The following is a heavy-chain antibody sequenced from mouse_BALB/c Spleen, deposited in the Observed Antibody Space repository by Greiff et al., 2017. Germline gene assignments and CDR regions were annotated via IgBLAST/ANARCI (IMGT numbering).Heavy chain of an antibody. J-gene: IGHJ4*01. CDR2: ISSGSSTI. CDR3: ARSYGKGAMDY. Sequence: LVESGGGLVQPGGSRKLSCAASGFTFSSFGMHWVRQAPEKGLEWVAYISSGSSTIYYADTVKGRFTISRDNPKNTLFLQMTSLRSEDTAMYYCARSYGKGAMDYWGQGTSVTVSS. D-gene: IGHD2-1*01. V-gene: IGHV5-17*02. CDR1: GFTFSSFG.